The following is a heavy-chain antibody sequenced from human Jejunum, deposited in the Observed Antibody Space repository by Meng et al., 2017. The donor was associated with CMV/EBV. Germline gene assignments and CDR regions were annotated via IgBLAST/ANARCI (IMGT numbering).Heavy chain of an antibody. D-gene: IGHD3-10*01. V-gene: IGHV1-2*02. Sequence: AYTFTDYYVHWVRQAPGQGLEWLGYLNPYTGDTNYAQKFQGRVSMTRDTPTNTAYMELTRLRSDDTALYYCAKDAGSFLDYYFDFWGQGTLVTVSS. J-gene: IGHJ4*02. CDR1: AYTFTDYY. CDR3: AKDAGSFLDYYFDF. CDR2: LNPYTGDT.